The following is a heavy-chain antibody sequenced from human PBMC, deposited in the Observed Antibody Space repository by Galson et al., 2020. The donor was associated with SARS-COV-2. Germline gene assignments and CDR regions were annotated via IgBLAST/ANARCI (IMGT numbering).Heavy chain of an antibody. V-gene: IGHV4-34*01. Sequence: SETLSLTCPIYARSFTGYYWSWIRQPPGKGPEWIGEINHTGSTNYKPSLKSRVTISVDKSKNQFSLKLSSVTAADTAVYYCARGDVGYSSSWYRYFQHWGQGTLVTVSS. J-gene: IGHJ1*01. CDR1: ARSFTGYY. CDR3: ARGDVGYSSSWYRYFQH. D-gene: IGHD6-13*01. CDR2: INHTGST.